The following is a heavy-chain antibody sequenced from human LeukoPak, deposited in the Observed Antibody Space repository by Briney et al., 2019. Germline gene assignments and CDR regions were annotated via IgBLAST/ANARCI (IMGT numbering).Heavy chain of an antibody. J-gene: IGHJ4*02. V-gene: IGHV4-59*12. Sequence: SETLSLTCTVSGGSISSYYWSWIRQPPGKGLEWIGYIYYSGSTNYNPSLKSRVTISVDTSKNQFSLKLSSVTAADTAVYYCAREIVYDSSGYYYLDYWGQGTLVTVSS. CDR3: AREIVYDSSGYYYLDY. CDR1: GGSISSYY. D-gene: IGHD3-22*01. CDR2: IYYSGST.